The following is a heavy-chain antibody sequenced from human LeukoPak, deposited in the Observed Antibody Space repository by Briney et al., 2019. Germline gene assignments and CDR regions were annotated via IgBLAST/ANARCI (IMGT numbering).Heavy chain of an antibody. Sequence: ASVKVSCKASGYTFTSYDINWVRQATGQGLEWMGWMNPNSGNTGYAQKFQGRVTMTRNTPISTAYMELSSLRSEDTAVYYCARGAVVVPATYHYYYGMDVWRQGTTVTVSS. D-gene: IGHD2-2*01. CDR1: GYTFTSYD. CDR2: MNPNSGNT. CDR3: ARGAVVVPATYHYYYGMDV. V-gene: IGHV1-8*01. J-gene: IGHJ6*02.